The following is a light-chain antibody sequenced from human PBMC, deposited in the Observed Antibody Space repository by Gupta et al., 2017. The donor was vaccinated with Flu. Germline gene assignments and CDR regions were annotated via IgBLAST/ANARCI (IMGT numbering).Light chain of an antibody. V-gene: IGKV3-20*01. J-gene: IGKJ3*01. CDR1: QSVTSSH. Sequence: EIVLTQSPGTLSLSPGERATLSCRASQSVTSSHLAWYQQKPGQAPRLLIYGASSRATGIPDRFSGSGSGTDFTLTISRREPEDFAVYYCQHEGRSPRTFGHGTKVDIK. CDR2: GAS. CDR3: QHEGRSPRT.